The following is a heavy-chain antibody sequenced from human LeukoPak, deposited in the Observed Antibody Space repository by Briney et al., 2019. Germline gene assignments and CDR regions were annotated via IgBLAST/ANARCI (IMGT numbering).Heavy chain of an antibody. D-gene: IGHD2-2*01. V-gene: IGHV3-33*01. J-gene: IGHJ5*02. CDR2: IWYDGSNK. CDR3: ARAEGYCSSTSCYWWFDP. CDR1: GFTFSSYG. Sequence: GGSLRLSCAASGFTFSSYGMHWVRQAPGKGLEWVAVIWYDGSNKYYADSVKGRFTISRDNSKNTLYLQMNSLGAEDTAVYYCARAEGYCSSTSCYWWFDPWGQGTLVIVSS.